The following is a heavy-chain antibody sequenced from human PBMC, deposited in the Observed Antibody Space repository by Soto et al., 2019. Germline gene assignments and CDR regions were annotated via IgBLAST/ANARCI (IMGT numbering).Heavy chain of an antibody. J-gene: IGHJ3*02. Sequence: EVQLVESGGGLVQPGRSLRLSCAASGFSFDKSGMHWVREIPGKGLEWVSGISYNSVVINYVDSVKGRFTIFRDNAKNSLYLQMNSLRPEDTALYYCTKRVSAFEILGPGTMVTVSS. CDR2: ISYNSVVI. CDR3: TKRVSAFEI. V-gene: IGHV3-9*01. CDR1: GFSFDKSG.